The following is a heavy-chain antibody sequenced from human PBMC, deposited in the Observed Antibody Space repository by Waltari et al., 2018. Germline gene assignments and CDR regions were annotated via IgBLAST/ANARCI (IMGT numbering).Heavy chain of an antibody. V-gene: IGHV4-59*11. Sequence: QVQLQESGPGLVKPSETLSLTCTVSGGSISSHYWIWIRQPPGKGLEWIGYIYYSGSTNYNPSLKSRVTISVDTSKNQFSLKLSSVTAADTAVYYCATRDYDSSGYYKDAFDIWGQGTMVTVSS. CDR3: ATRDYDSSGYYKDAFDI. J-gene: IGHJ3*02. CDR2: IYYSGST. D-gene: IGHD3-22*01. CDR1: GGSISSHY.